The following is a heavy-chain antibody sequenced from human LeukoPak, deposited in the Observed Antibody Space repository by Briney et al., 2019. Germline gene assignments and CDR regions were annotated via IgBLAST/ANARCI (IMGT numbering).Heavy chain of an antibody. D-gene: IGHD2-2*01. CDR3: ARAPITSPFYFDY. J-gene: IGHJ4*02. V-gene: IGHV3-20*04. CDR1: GFAFDEHG. CDR2: INWSGGST. Sequence: GGSLRLSCTASGFAFDEHGMRWVRQVPAKGLEGVSGINWSGGSTGYADPLRGRFTISRDNAKNSLYLQMDSLRAEDTALYYCARAPITSPFYFDYWGQGTLVTVSS.